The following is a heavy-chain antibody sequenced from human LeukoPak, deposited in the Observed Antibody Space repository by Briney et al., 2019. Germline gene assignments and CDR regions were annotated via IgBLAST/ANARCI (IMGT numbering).Heavy chain of an antibody. D-gene: IGHD3-16*01. V-gene: IGHV3-7*01. CDR1: GSTFSSYW. Sequence: PGGSLRLSCAASGSTFSSYWMSWVRQAPGKGLEWVANMKGDGSEIHYVDSVKGRFTISRDNARNSLFLQMNGLRPEDTAVYYCARPAYTAAYDLWGQGTMVTVSS. CDR3: ARPAYTAAYDL. J-gene: IGHJ3*01. CDR2: MKGDGSEI.